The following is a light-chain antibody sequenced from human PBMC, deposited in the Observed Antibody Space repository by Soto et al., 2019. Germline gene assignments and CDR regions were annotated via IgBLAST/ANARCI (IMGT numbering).Light chain of an antibody. J-gene: IGKJ5*01. CDR3: QQYNKWPIT. V-gene: IGKV3-15*01. CDR1: QSVRSN. CDR2: RAS. Sequence: IVMSQSPATLSVSPGECATLSCRASQSVRSNVAWYYQKPGQAPRLLIYRASSRAAGLPDRFSGSGSETEFTLTISTLQSEDFAVYYCQQYNKWPITFGQGTRLEIK.